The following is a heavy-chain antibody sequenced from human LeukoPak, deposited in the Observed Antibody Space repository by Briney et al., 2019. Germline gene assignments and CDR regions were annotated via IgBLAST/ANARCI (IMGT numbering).Heavy chain of an antibody. J-gene: IGHJ4*02. D-gene: IGHD5-18*01. V-gene: IGHV5-51*01. Sequence: PGESLKISCQGSGSSFATYWIGWVRQLPGKGLEWMGIIYLGDSDTRYSPSFQGQVTISADKSISTAYLQWSSLKASESTPCYPARLRYLQLTAMAPRGYFDYLGQGTLVTVSS. CDR3: ARLRYLQLTAMAPRGYFDY. CDR2: IYLGDSDT. CDR1: GSSFATYW.